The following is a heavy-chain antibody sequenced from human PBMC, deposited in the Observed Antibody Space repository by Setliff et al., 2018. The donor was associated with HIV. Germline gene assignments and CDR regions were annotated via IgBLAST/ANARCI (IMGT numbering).Heavy chain of an antibody. Sequence: SETLSLTCNVSGDSLNTYYWSWIRQSGGKGLEWIGRIYASGKTTFNPSLKSRVRMSVDTSKNQFSFKLTSVTASDTAVYYCARGNNDLESFDYWGQGALVTVSS. V-gene: IGHV4-4*07. CDR2: IYASGKT. CDR3: ARGNNDLESFDY. D-gene: IGHD3-3*01. J-gene: IGHJ4*02. CDR1: GDSLNTYY.